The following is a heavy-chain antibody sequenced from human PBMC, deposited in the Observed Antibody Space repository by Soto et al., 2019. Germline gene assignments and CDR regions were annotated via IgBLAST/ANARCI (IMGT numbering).Heavy chain of an antibody. CDR2: IYPGNSDT. V-gene: IGHV5-51*01. CDR1: GFTFTNYW. J-gene: IGHJ6*02. D-gene: IGHD3-10*01. CDR3: VRRNDYYGSGYGMDV. Sequence: PGESLKISCKGSGFTFTNYWIGWVRQMPGKGLEWLGLIYPGNSDTRYSPSFQGQVTLSADKSISTAYLQWSSLKASDTAMYYCVRRNDYYGSGYGMDVWGQGTTVTVSS.